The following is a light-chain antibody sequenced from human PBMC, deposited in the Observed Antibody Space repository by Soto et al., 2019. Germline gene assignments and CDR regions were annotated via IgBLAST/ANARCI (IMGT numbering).Light chain of an antibody. CDR3: QHYNSYSEA. V-gene: IGKV1-5*03. CDR1: RSINRW. Sequence: DIQMTQSPSTLSAAVGDRVTITCRASRSINRWLAWYQQKPGKAPKLLIYKASTLESGVPSRFSGSGSGTEFTLTISSLQPDDFATYYCQHYNSYSEALGQGTKVDIK. CDR2: KAS. J-gene: IGKJ1*01.